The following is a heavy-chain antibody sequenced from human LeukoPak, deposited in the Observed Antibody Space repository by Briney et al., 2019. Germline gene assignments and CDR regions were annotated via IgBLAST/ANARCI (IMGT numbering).Heavy chain of an antibody. V-gene: IGHV3-33*01. D-gene: IGHD4-11*01. CDR2: VWFDGSNK. CDR3: AREGSSNRFDY. Sequence: GTSLRLFCAASGFTFSSYGMHWVRQPPGKGLEWVAIVWFDGSNKYYADSVKGRFTISRDNSKNTLYLQMNSLRAEDTAVYYCAREGSSNRFDYWGQGTLVTGSS. J-gene: IGHJ4*02. CDR1: GFTFSSYG.